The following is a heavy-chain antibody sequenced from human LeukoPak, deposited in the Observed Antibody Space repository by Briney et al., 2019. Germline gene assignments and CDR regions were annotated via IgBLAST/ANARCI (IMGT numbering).Heavy chain of an antibody. Sequence: ASVKVSCKASGYTFTSSVISWVRQAPGQGLEWMGIINPSGTSTNYAQKFQGRVAMTRDTSTSTVYMELSSLSSEDTAVYYCARGLGYCSGASCSVYWGQGTLVTVSS. D-gene: IGHD2-15*01. CDR3: ARGLGYCSGASCSVY. CDR1: GYTFTSSV. V-gene: IGHV1-46*01. J-gene: IGHJ4*02. CDR2: INPSGTST.